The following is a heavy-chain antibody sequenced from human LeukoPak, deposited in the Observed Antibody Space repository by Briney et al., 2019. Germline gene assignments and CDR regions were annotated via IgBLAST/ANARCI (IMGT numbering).Heavy chain of an antibody. D-gene: IGHD6-6*01. CDR3: ARRVIAAPFDY. J-gene: IGHJ4*02. Sequence: SETLSLTCTVSGGSISSYYWSWIRQPPGKGLEWIGYIYYSGSTNYNPSLKSRVTISVDTSKNQFSLKLSSVTAADTAVYYCARRVIAAPFDYWGQGTLVTVSS. CDR2: IYYSGST. CDR1: GGSISSYY. V-gene: IGHV4-59*01.